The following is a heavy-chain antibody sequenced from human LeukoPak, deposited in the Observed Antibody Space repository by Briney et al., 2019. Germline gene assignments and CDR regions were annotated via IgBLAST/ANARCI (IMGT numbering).Heavy chain of an antibody. Sequence: QPGGSLRLSCAASGFTFSTYAMSWVRQAPGKGLEWVSAISGIGGKTYYADSVKGRFTISRDNTKNTLYLQTNSLRAEDTAVYYCAKETARPAGVFEYWGQGTRVTVSS. D-gene: IGHD1-14*01. V-gene: IGHV3-23*01. J-gene: IGHJ4*02. CDR1: GFTFSTYA. CDR2: ISGIGGKT. CDR3: AKETARPAGVFEY.